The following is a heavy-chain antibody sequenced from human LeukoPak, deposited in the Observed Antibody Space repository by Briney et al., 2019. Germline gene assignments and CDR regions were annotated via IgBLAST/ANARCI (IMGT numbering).Heavy chain of an antibody. V-gene: IGHV3-48*02. CDR2: ISSSSSTI. Sequence: GGSLRLSCAASGFTFSSYSMNWVRQAPGKGLEWVSYISSSSSTIYYADSVKGRFTISRDNAKNSLYLQMNSLRDEDTAVYYCATLRTLAAWELSKGYFDYWGQGTLVTVSS. CDR3: ATLRTLAAWELSKGYFDY. CDR1: GFTFSSYS. J-gene: IGHJ4*02. D-gene: IGHD1-26*01.